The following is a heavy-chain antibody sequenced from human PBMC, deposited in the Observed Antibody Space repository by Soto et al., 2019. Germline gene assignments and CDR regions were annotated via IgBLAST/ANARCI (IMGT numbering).Heavy chain of an antibody. D-gene: IGHD2-2*01. J-gene: IGHJ6*02. CDR3: ARAQRAAIYYYYGMDV. CDR2: IIPIFGTA. CDR1: GGTFSSYA. Sequence: SVKVSCKASGGTFSSYAISWVRQAPGQGLEWMGGIIPIFGTANYAQKFQGRVTITADESTSTAYMELSSLRSEDTAVYYCARAQRAAIYYYYGMDVWGQGTTVTVSS. V-gene: IGHV1-69*13.